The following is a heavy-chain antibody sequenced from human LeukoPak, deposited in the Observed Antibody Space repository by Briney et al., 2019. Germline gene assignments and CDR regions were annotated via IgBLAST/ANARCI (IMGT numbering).Heavy chain of an antibody. Sequence: ASVKVSCKAPGYTFTSYDINWVRQATGQGLEWMGWMNPNSGNTGYAQKFQGRVTMTRNTSISTAYMELSSLRSEDTAVYYCARGRLIYYGMGVWGQGTTVTVSS. CDR2: MNPNSGNT. V-gene: IGHV1-8*01. D-gene: IGHD2-21*01. CDR3: ARGRLIYYGMGV. CDR1: GYTFTSYD. J-gene: IGHJ6*02.